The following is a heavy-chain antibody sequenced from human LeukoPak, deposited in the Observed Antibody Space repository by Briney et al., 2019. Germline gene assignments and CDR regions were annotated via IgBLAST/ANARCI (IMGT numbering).Heavy chain of an antibody. CDR3: ARQVTTVTSKFDY. J-gene: IGHJ4*02. D-gene: IGHD4-17*01. CDR2: VYYSGST. CDR1: GDSISTYDYY. V-gene: IGHV4-39*01. Sequence: SETLPLTCTVSGDSISTYDYYWGWIRQPPGQGLEWIGSVYYSGSTYYNPSLKSRATISVDTSKNQFSLRLSSVTATDAAVYYCARQVTTVTSKFDYWGQGTLVTVSS.